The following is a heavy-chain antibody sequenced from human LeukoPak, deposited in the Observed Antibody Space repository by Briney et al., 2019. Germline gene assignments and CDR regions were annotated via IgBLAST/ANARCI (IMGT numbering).Heavy chain of an antibody. CDR2: ISYDGSNK. D-gene: IGHD3-10*01. Sequence: GGSLRLSCAASGFXFSGYAMHWVRQAPGKGLEWVAVISYDGSNKLSADSVKGRFTISRDNSKNTLYLQMNSLRAEDTAVYYCAKEGTMVRGLTLDQWGQGTLVTVSS. CDR1: GFXFSGYA. V-gene: IGHV3-30*18. CDR3: AKEGTMVRGLTLDQ. J-gene: IGHJ4*02.